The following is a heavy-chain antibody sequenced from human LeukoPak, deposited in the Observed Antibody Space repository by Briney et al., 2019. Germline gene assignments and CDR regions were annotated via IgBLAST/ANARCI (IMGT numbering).Heavy chain of an antibody. Sequence: PSETLSLTCAVYGGSFSGYYWSWIRRPPGKGLEWIGSIYSSGSSHYNPSLKSRVTISVDTSKNQFSLKLRSVTAADTAVYYCASLVGVTAITNYWGQGTLVTVSS. V-gene: IGHV4-34*01. CDR1: GGSFSGYY. D-gene: IGHD2-21*02. CDR3: ASLVGVTAITNY. J-gene: IGHJ4*02. CDR2: IYSSGSS.